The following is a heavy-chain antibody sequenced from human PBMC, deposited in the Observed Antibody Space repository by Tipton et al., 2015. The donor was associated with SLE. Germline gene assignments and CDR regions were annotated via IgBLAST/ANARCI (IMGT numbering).Heavy chain of an antibody. CDR1: GGSISSYY. V-gene: IGHV4-4*07. D-gene: IGHD3-3*01. J-gene: IGHJ4*02. CDR2: IYTSGST. CDR3: AGGTYYDFWSGYYQYFDY. Sequence: LRLSCTVSGGSISSYYWSWIRQPAGKGLEWIGRIYTSGSTNYNPSLKSRVTMSVDTSKNQFSLKLSSVTAADTAVYYCAGGTYYDFWSGYYQYFDYWGQGTLVTVSS.